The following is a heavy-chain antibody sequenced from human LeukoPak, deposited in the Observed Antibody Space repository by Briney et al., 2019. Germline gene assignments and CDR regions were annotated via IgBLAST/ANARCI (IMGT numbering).Heavy chain of an antibody. Sequence: GGSLRLSCAASGFTFSSYAMSWVGPAPGKGLEWVSAISGSGGSTYYADSVKGRFTISRDNSKNTLYLQMNSLRAEDTAVYYCAKIQYYDFWSGYWYYYGMDVWGQGTTVTVSS. D-gene: IGHD3-3*01. J-gene: IGHJ6*02. V-gene: IGHV3-23*01. CDR2: ISGSGGST. CDR1: GFTFSSYA. CDR3: AKIQYYDFWSGYWYYYGMDV.